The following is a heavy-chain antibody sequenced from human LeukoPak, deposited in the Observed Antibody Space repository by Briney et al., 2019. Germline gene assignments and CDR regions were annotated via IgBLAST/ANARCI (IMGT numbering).Heavy chain of an antibody. D-gene: IGHD5-12*01. CDR2: ISAYNGNT. CDR3: ARELVATKYYYYYMDV. J-gene: IGHJ6*03. CDR1: GYTFISYA. V-gene: IGHV1-18*01. Sequence: ASVKVSCKASGYTFISYAMNWVRQAPGQGLEWMGWISAYNGNTNYAQKLQGRVTMTTDTSTSTAYMELRSLRSDDTAVYYCARELVATKYYYYYMDVWGKGTTVTISS.